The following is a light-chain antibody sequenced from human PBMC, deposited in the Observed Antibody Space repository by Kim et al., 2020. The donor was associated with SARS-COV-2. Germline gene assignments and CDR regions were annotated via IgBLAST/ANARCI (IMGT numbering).Light chain of an antibody. CDR3: LLSYSGARQV. CDR2: YPS. V-gene: IGLV7-46*01. Sequence: GVTVTLTCGSSTAAATIGHYPSWFQQKPGQAPRTLIHYPSNKHSWTPARVSGSLLGGKAALTLSGAQPEDEAEYYCLLSYSGARQVFGGGTKLTVL. J-gene: IGLJ3*02. CDR1: TAAATIGHY.